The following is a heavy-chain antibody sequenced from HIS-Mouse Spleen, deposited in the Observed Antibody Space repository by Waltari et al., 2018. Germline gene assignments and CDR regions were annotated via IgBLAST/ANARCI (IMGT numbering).Heavy chain of an antibody. D-gene: IGHD7-27*01. Sequence: QLQLQESGPGLVKPSETLSLTCTVSGGSISSSSYYWGWIRQPPGKGLEWIGGIYYSGSTYYNPSLKSRVTISVDTSKNQFSLKLSSVTAADTAVYYCARRAAGDWTDAFDIWGQGTMVTVSS. CDR3: ARRAAGDWTDAFDI. CDR2: IYYSGST. J-gene: IGHJ3*02. CDR1: GGSISSSSYY. V-gene: IGHV4-39*01.